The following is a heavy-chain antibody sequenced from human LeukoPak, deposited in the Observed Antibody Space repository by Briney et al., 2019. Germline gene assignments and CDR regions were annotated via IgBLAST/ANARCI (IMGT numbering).Heavy chain of an antibody. CDR2: IYPGDSDT. V-gene: IGHV5-51*01. Sequence: EALKISCKGSGYRFTSYWIGWVRQIPGKGLEGMGIIYPGDSDTRYSPSFQGQVTISADKSISTAYLQWSSLKASDTAMYYCARRYTGDWYFDYWGQGTLVTVSS. D-gene: IGHD7-27*01. J-gene: IGHJ4*02. CDR3: ARRYTGDWYFDY. CDR1: GYRFTSYW.